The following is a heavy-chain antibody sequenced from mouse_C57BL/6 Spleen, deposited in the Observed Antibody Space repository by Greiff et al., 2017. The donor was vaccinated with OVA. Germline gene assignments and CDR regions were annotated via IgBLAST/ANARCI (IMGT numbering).Heavy chain of an antibody. CDR3: ARSLFYAMDY. J-gene: IGHJ4*01. D-gene: IGHD6-1*01. Sequence: EVHLVESGPELVKPGASVKISCKASGYSFTGYYMNWVKQSPEKSLEWIGEINPSTGGTTYNQKFQAKATLTVDKSSSTAYMQLKSLTSEDSAVYYCARSLFYAMDYWGQGTSVTVSS. CDR2: INPSTGGT. CDR1: GYSFTGYY. V-gene: IGHV1-42*01.